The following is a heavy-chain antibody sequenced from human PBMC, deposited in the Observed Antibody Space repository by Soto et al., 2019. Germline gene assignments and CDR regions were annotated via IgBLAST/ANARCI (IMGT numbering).Heavy chain of an antibody. D-gene: IGHD2-2*02. CDR2: IYYSGST. CDR1: GGSISSYY. J-gene: IGHJ5*02. CDR3: ARHFPVTGYCSSTSCYTGPNWFDP. V-gene: IGHV4-59*08. Sequence: SETLSLTCTVSGGSISSYYWSWIRQPPGKGLEWIGYIYYSGSTNYNPSLKSRVTISVDTSKNQFSLKLSFVTAADTAVYYCARHFPVTGYCSSTSCYTGPNWFDPWGQGTLVTVSS.